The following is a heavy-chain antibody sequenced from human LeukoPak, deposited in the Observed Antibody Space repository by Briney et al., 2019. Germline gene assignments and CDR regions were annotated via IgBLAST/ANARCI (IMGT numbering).Heavy chain of an antibody. CDR1: GFTFRSYW. CDR3: ARFGYSHGYGWGGGYYYYYMDV. CDR2: IQQDGSEK. D-gene: IGHD5-18*01. Sequence: GGSLRLSCAASGFTFRSYWMSWVRQAPGKGLEWVANIQQDGSEKYYVDSVKGRFTIFRDNAKNSVYLQMNSLRAEDTAVYYCARFGYSHGYGWGGGYYYYYMDVWGKGTTVTVSS. J-gene: IGHJ6*03. V-gene: IGHV3-7*01.